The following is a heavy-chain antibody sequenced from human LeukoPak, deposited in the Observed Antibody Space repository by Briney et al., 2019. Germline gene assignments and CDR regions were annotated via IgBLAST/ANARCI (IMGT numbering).Heavy chain of an antibody. J-gene: IGHJ4*02. D-gene: IGHD1-26*01. CDR3: ARDRIVGATPNYFDY. V-gene: IGHV4-34*01. CDR2: IYYSGST. Sequence: SETLSLTCAVYGGSFSGYYWSWIRQPPGKGLEWIGSIYYSGSTYYNPSLKSRVTISVDTSKNQFSLKLSSVTAADTAVYYCARDRIVGATPNYFDYWGQGTLVTVSS. CDR1: GGSFSGYY.